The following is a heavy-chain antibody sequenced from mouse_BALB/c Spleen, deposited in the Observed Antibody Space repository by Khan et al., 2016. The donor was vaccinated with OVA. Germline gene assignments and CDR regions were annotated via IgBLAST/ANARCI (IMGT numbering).Heavy chain of an antibody. V-gene: IGHV3-2*02. Sequence: EVQLVESGPGLVKPSQSLSITCTVTGYSITSGYGWNWIRQFPGNKLEWMVYISYSGSTNYNPSLKSRISITRDTSNNQFFLQLNSVTTEDTATYYCARTARIKYWGQGTTLTVSS. CDR2: ISYSGST. J-gene: IGHJ2*01. CDR3: ARTARIKY. CDR1: GYSITSGYG. D-gene: IGHD1-2*01.